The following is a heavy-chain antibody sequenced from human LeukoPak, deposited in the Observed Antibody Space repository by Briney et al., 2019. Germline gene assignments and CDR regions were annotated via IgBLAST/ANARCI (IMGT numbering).Heavy chain of an antibody. V-gene: IGHV3-11*01. CDR1: GFTFSDFY. J-gene: IGHJ4*02. D-gene: IGHD2-15*01. CDR3: ARVHCSGGGCSS. CDR2: ISGGGDTI. Sequence: GGSLRLSCAASGFTFSDFYMSWIRQAPGKGLEFISYISGGGDTIFYADSVKGRFTISRDNAKNSLYLQMNSLRDEDTAVYYCARVHCSGGGCSSWGQGTLVTVSS.